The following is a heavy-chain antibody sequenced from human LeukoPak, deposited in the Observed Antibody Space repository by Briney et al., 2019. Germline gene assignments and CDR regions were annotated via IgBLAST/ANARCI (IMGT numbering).Heavy chain of an antibody. CDR2: MNSDGTTT. CDR1: GFTSSDYW. V-gene: IGHV3-74*01. J-gene: IGHJ4*02. CDR3: AREAVRGVLTFDY. D-gene: IGHD3-10*01. Sequence: GGSLRLSCAASGFTSSDYWMHWVRHAPGKGLVWVSRMNSDGTTTNYADSVKGRFTISRDNAKNTLYLQMNSLRAEDTAVYYCAREAVRGVLTFDYWGQGTLVTVSS.